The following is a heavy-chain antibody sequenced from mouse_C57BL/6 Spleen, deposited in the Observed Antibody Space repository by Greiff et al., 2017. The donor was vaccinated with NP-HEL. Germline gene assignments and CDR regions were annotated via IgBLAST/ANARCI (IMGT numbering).Heavy chain of an antibody. Sequence: VQLQQSGPELVKPGASVKISCKASGYAFSSSWMNWVKQRPGKGLEWIGRIYPGDGDTNYNGKFKGKATLTADKSSSTAYMQLSSLTSEDSAVYFCARLLVYGNNAMDYWGQGTSVTVSS. J-gene: IGHJ4*01. CDR1: GYAFSSSW. D-gene: IGHD2-1*01. CDR2: IYPGDGDT. V-gene: IGHV1-82*01. CDR3: ARLLVYGNNAMDY.